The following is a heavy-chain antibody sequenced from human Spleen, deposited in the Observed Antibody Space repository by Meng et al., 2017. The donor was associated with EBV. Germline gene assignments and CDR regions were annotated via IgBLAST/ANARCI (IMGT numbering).Heavy chain of an antibody. J-gene: IGHJ4*02. V-gene: IGHV4-34*01. Sequence: QGQLQPVGAGLLNPSGALSLPGAVYGGSFSGYYWTWIRQPPGKGLEWIGEINHSGSTNYNPSLKSRITISIDTSKNQFSLKLSSVTAADTAVYYCARGGHFGAAAGPDYWGQGTLVTVSS. CDR1: GGSFSGYY. CDR2: INHSGST. D-gene: IGHD6-13*01. CDR3: ARGGHFGAAAGPDY.